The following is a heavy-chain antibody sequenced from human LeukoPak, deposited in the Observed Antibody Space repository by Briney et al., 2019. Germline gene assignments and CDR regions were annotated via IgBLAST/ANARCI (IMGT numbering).Heavy chain of an antibody. J-gene: IGHJ3*02. CDR1: GGTFSSYA. CDR2: VIPIFGTA. Sequence: GSSVKVSCKASGGTFSSYAISWVRQAPGQGLEWMGGVIPIFGTANYAQKFQGRVTITADESTSTAYMELSSLRSEDTAVYYCAIPHRAYYYDGSGKDAFDIWGQGTMVTVSS. D-gene: IGHD3-22*01. CDR3: AIPHRAYYYDGSGKDAFDI. V-gene: IGHV1-69*01.